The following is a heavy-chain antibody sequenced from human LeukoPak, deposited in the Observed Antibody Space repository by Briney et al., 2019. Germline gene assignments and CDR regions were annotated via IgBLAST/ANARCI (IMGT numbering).Heavy chain of an antibody. CDR3: AKGGYDSSGYPLDY. Sequence: GGSLRLSCAASGFTFSSYAMSWVRQAPGKGLEWVSAISGSGGSTYYADSVKGRFTISRDNSKNTLYLQMNSLRAEDTAVYYCAKGGYDSSGYPLDYWGQGTLVTVSS. D-gene: IGHD3-22*01. CDR2: ISGSGGST. V-gene: IGHV3-23*01. CDR1: GFTFSSYA. J-gene: IGHJ4*02.